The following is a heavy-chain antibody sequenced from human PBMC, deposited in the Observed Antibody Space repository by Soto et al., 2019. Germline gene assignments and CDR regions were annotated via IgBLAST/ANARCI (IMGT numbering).Heavy chain of an antibody. Sequence: ASVKVSCKASGYTFTGYYLHWVRQAPGQGLEWVGWINPNSGGTSYAQKFQGWVTMTRDTSISTVYMELSRLKSDDTAVYYCARGGVFFFAAPTNPFDYWGQGTLVTVSS. D-gene: IGHD3-10*01. CDR1: GYTFTGYY. CDR2: INPNSGGT. J-gene: IGHJ4*02. CDR3: ARGGVFFFAAPTNPFDY. V-gene: IGHV1-2*04.